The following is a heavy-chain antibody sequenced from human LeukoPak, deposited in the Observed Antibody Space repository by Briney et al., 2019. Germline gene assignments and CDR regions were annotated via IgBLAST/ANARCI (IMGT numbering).Heavy chain of an antibody. CDR3: AKDARRSDGWYFFDH. V-gene: IGHV3-23*01. Sequence: GSLRLSCAASGFTFSSCALTWVRQAPGKGLEWVSVISSSGDSTYYADSVKGRFTISRDNSKNTLYLQMISLRAEDTAVYYCAKDARRSDGWYFFDHWGQGTLVAVSS. CDR2: ISSSGDST. J-gene: IGHJ4*02. D-gene: IGHD6-19*01. CDR1: GFTFSSCA.